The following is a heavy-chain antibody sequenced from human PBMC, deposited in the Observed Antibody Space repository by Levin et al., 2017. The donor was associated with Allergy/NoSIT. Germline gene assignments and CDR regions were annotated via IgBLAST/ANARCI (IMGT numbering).Heavy chain of an antibody. CDR1: GGSISSGNYY. Sequence: SETLSLTYTVSGGSISSGNYYWSWIRQPPGKGLEWIGYIFDSGNTYYNPSLKSRLTISVDTSKNQFSLKLSSVTAADTAVYYCARRHGDYYFDYWGQGTLVTVSS. CDR3: ARRHGDYYFDY. V-gene: IGHV4-30-4*01. CDR2: IFDSGNT. J-gene: IGHJ4*02. D-gene: IGHD2-21*01.